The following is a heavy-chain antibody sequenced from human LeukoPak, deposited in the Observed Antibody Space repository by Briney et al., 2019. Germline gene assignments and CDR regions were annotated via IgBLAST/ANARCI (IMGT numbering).Heavy chain of an antibody. CDR1: GGTFSSYA. D-gene: IGHD1-26*01. CDR3: ARRGSPSWFDP. V-gene: IGHV1-69*04. Sequence: ASVKVSCKASGGTFSSYAISWVRQAPGQGLEWMGRIIPILGIANYAQKFQGRVTITTDESTSTAYMELSSLRSEDTAVYYCARRGSPSWFDPWGQGTLVAVSS. CDR2: IIPILGIA. J-gene: IGHJ5*02.